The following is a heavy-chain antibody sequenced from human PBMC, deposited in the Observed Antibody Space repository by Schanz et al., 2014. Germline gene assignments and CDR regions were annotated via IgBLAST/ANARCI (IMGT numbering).Heavy chain of an antibody. CDR2: IGTAGDP. Sequence: EVQLVESGGGLVQPGGSLRLSCAASGFTFSNYDMHWVRQATGKGLEWVSAIGTAGDPYYPGSVKGRFAISRDNSKNTVYLQMTSLRVEDTAVYYCARRGLRVDGVFDYWGQGTLVTVSS. CDR3: ARRGLRVDGVFDY. D-gene: IGHD4-17*01. V-gene: IGHV3-13*05. J-gene: IGHJ4*02. CDR1: GFTFSNYD.